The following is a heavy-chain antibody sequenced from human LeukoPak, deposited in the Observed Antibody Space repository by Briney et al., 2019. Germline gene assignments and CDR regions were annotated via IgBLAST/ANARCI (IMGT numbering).Heavy chain of an antibody. CDR1: GGSISSSSYY. V-gene: IGHV4-39*01. CDR2: IYYSGST. CDR3: ARIYDRSGFDF. J-gene: IGHJ4*02. Sequence: SETLSLTCTVSGGSISSSSYYWGWIRQPPGKGQEWIGSIYYSGSTYYNPSLKSRVIISVDTSKNQFSLKLSSVTAADTAVYYCARIYDRSGFDFWGQGTLVTVSS. D-gene: IGHD3-22*01.